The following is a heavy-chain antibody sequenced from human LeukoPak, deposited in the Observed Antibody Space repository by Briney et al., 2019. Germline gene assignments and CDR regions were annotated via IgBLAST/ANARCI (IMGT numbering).Heavy chain of an antibody. CDR2: IRYDGSNK. J-gene: IGHJ4*02. Sequence: GGSLRLSCAASGFTFSSYGMHWVRQAPGKGLEWVAFIRYDGSNKYYADSVKGRFTISRDNSKNTLYLQMNSLRAEDTAVYYCANDGSGYDILTGYLQFDYWGQGTLVTVSS. D-gene: IGHD3-9*01. CDR1: GFTFSSYG. CDR3: ANDGSGYDILTGYLQFDY. V-gene: IGHV3-30*02.